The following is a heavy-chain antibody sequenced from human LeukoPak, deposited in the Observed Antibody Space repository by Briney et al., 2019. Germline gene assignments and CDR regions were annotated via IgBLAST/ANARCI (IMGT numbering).Heavy chain of an antibody. CDR1: GFTVSSNY. CDR2: IYSGGST. D-gene: IGHD3-22*01. Sequence: GGSLRLSCTASGFTVSSNYMSWVRQAPGKGLEWVSVIYSGGSTYYADSVKGRFTISRDNSKNTLYLQMNSLRAEDTAVYYCATQIFDSSGYLPDYWGQGTLVTVSS. J-gene: IGHJ4*02. V-gene: IGHV3-53*01. CDR3: ATQIFDSSGYLPDY.